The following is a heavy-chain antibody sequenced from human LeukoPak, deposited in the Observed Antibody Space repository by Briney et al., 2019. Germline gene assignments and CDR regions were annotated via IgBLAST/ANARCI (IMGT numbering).Heavy chain of an antibody. V-gene: IGHV3-23*01. Sequence: GGSLRLSCAASGFTFSSSAMSWVRQAPGKGLEWVSSISGSGSGGSTYYADSLKGRFTISRDNAKNSLYLQMNSLRAEDTAVYYCARGRDGYNLVDAFDIWGQGIMVTVSS. D-gene: IGHD5-24*01. CDR2: ISGSGSGGST. J-gene: IGHJ3*02. CDR3: ARGRDGYNLVDAFDI. CDR1: GFTFSSSA.